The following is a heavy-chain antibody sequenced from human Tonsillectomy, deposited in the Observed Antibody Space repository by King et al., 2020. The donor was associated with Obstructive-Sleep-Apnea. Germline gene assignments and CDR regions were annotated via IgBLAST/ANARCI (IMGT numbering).Heavy chain of an antibody. CDR2: VSSSVRET. CDR3: AKDVGDIAATGPRGINY. D-gene: IGHD6-13*01. CDR1: GFTFRSYA. Sequence: VQLQESGGDLAQPGGSLRLSCAASGFTFRSYAMTWARPAPGKGLEWVSGVSSSVRETRYAHAVTGRLTISRDNSKNTLYLQMNRLRVEDTAVYYCAKDVGDIAATGPRGINYWGQGTLVTVSS. J-gene: IGHJ4*02. V-gene: IGHV3-23*01.